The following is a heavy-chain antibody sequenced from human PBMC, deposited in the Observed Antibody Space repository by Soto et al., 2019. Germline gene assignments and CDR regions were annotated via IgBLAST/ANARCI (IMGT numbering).Heavy chain of an antibody. CDR1: GFTFSSYD. CDR2: IGTAGDT. CDR3: ARDRIRGWYFDL. D-gene: IGHD5-18*01. J-gene: IGHJ2*01. V-gene: IGHV3-13*01. Sequence: GGSLRLSCAASGFTFSSYDMHWVRQATGKGLEWVSAIGTAGDTYYPGSVKGRFTISRENAKNSLYLQMNSLRAEDTAVYYCARDRIRGWYFDLWGRGTLVTVSS.